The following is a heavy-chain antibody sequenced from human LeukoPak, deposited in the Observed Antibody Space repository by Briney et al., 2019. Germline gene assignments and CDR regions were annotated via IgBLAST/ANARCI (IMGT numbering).Heavy chain of an antibody. J-gene: IGHJ6*03. Sequence: GASVKVPCKASGGTFISYAISWVRQAPGQGLEWMGGIIPIFGTANYAQKFQGRVTITTDESTSTAYMELSSLRSEDTAVYYCAHELQLAGDYYYMDVWGKGTTVTVPS. V-gene: IGHV1-69*05. CDR3: AHELQLAGDYYYMDV. CDR2: IIPIFGTA. CDR1: GGTFISYA. D-gene: IGHD5-18*01.